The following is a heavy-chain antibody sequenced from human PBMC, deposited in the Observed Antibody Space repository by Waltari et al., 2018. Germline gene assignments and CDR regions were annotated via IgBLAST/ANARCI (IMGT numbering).Heavy chain of an antibody. CDR2: MNPNRGNT. CDR1: GYTFTSYD. CDR3: ARRGGYIVVVVPPTQDYYYGMDV. Sequence: QVQLVQSGAEVKKPGASVKFSCKASGYTFTSYDLHWVRQAPGQGLEWMGWMNPNRGNTGDAQKFQGRVTMTRNTSISTAYMERSSRRSEDTAVYYCARRGGYIVVVVPPTQDYYYGMDVWGQGTTVTVSS. J-gene: IGHJ6*02. D-gene: IGHD2-15*01. V-gene: IGHV1-8*01.